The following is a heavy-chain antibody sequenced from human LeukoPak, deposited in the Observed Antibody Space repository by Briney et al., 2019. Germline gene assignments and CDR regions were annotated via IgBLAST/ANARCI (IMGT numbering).Heavy chain of an antibody. CDR2: IYSGGST. J-gene: IGHJ3*01. Sequence: GGSLRLSRAASGFTVSSNYMSWVRQAPGKGLEWVSVIYSGGSTYYADSVKGRFTISRDNSKNTLYLQMNSLRAEDTALYYCAKSPSLQAFDVWGQGTTVSVSS. CDR1: GFTVSSNY. CDR3: AKSPSLQAFDV. V-gene: IGHV3-53*01.